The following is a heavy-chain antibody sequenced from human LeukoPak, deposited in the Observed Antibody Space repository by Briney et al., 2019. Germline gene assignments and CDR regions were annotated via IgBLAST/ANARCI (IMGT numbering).Heavy chain of an antibody. Sequence: SETLSLTCTVSGGSINSYYWSWIRQPPGKGLEWIGYIYYSGSTNHNPSLKSRVTISVDTSKNQFSLKLSSVTAADTAVYYCARAGQFIAARPITFDYWGQGTLVTVSS. CDR2: IYYSGST. J-gene: IGHJ4*02. CDR1: GGSINSYY. D-gene: IGHD6-6*01. CDR3: ARAGQFIAARPITFDY. V-gene: IGHV4-59*01.